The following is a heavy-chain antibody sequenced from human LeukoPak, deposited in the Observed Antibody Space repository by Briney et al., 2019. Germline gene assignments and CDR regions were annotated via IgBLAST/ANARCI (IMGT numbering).Heavy chain of an antibody. Sequence: SETLSLTCTVSGGSISSYYWSWIRQPPGKGLEWIGYIYTSGSTNYIPSLKSRVTISVDTSKNQFSLKLSSVTAADTAVYYCARTAMVRGVIGYYYYYYMDVWGKGTTVTVSS. CDR2: IYTSGST. D-gene: IGHD3-10*01. CDR3: ARTAMVRGVIGYYYYYYMDV. CDR1: GGSISSYY. V-gene: IGHV4-4*09. J-gene: IGHJ6*03.